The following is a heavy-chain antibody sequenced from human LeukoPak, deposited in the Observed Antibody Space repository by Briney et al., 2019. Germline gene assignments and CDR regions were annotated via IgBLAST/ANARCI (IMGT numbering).Heavy chain of an antibody. J-gene: IGHJ6*03. Sequence: GASVKVSCKASGYTFTSYGISWVRQAPGQGLEWMGWISAYNGNTNYAQKLQGRVTMTTDTSTSTAYMELRSLRSDDTAVYYCAGDAVGRRSYYYYYMDVWGKGTTVTVSS. CDR1: GYTFTSYG. D-gene: IGHD1-26*01. V-gene: IGHV1-18*01. CDR2: ISAYNGNT. CDR3: AGDAVGRRSYYYYYMDV.